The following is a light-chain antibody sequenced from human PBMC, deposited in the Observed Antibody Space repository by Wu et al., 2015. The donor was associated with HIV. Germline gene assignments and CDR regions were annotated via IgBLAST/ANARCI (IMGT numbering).Light chain of an antibody. CDR2: DAS. Sequence: EIVLTQSPATLSLSPGERATLSCTASQSVGSHLAWYQQKPGQAPRLLIYDASNRATGVPARFSGSGSGTDFTLTISNIQPEDCAVYYCQQYKDWPRYTFGQGTKLEIK. CDR3: QQYKDWPRYT. J-gene: IGKJ2*01. V-gene: IGKV3-11*01. CDR1: QSVGSH.